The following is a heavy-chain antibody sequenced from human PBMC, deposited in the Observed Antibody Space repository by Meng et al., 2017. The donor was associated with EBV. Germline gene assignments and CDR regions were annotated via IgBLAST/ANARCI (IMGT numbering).Heavy chain of an antibody. CDR2: INPNSGGT. V-gene: IGHV1-2*06. J-gene: IGHJ4*02. Sequence: QVQLVQSGAEVKKPGASVKVSFQASGYTFTGYYMHWVRQAPGQGLEWMGRINPNSGGTNYAQKFQGRVTMTRDTSISTAYMELSRLRSDDTAVYYCARVGIAVAGTGDYWGQGTLVTVSS. D-gene: IGHD6-19*01. CDR1: GYTFTGYY. CDR3: ARVGIAVAGTGDY.